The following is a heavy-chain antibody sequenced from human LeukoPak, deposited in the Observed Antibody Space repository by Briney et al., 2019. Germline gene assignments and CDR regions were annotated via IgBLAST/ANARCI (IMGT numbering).Heavy chain of an antibody. CDR1: GLTFSTYS. J-gene: IGHJ4*02. CDR3: ARDYYSSSSFDY. V-gene: IGHV3-21*01. D-gene: IGHD6-6*01. CDR2: ISSSSSKM. Sequence: GGSLRLSCAASGLTFSTYSMNWVRQAPGKGLEWVSSISSSSSKMFYADSVKGRFTISRDNAKNSLYLQMNSLRAEDTAGYYCARDYYSSSSFDYWGQGTLVTVSS.